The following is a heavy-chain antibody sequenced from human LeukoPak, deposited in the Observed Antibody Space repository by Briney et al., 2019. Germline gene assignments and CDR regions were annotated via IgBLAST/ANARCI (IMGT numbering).Heavy chain of an antibody. J-gene: IGHJ4*02. CDR3: ARGAYYDSLDY. CDR2: ITSDGSST. Sequence: GGSLRLSCAASGFTFSIYWMHWVRQAPGKGLMWVSRITSDGSSTTYTDSVKGRFTISRDNAKNMLYLQMNSLRAEDTAVYYCARGAYYDSLDYWGQGTLVTVSS. V-gene: IGHV3-74*01. D-gene: IGHD3-22*01. CDR1: GFTFSIYW.